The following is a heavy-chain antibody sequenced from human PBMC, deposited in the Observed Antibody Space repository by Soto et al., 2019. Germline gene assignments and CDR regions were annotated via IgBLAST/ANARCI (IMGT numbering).Heavy chain of an antibody. CDR1: GFTVSSNY. D-gene: IGHD6-19*01. J-gene: IGHJ3*02. CDR2: IYSGGST. CDR3: ARGRGSGWYGGDAFDI. V-gene: IGHV3-53*04. Sequence: EVQLVESGGGLVQPGGSLRLSCAASGFTVSSNYMSWVRQAPGKGLEWVSVIYSGGSTYYAASVKGRFTISRHNSKNTLYLQMNSLRAEDTAVYYCARGRGSGWYGGDAFDIWGQGTMVTVSS.